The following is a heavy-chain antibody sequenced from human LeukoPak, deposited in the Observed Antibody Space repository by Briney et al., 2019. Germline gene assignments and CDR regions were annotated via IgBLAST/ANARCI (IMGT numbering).Heavy chain of an antibody. CDR2: IIPILGIA. V-gene: IGHV1-69*02. J-gene: IGHJ5*02. CDR1: GGTFSSYT. Sequence: GASVKVSCKASGGTFSSYTISWVRQAPGQELEWMGRIIPILGIANYAQKFQGRVTITADKSTSTAYMELSSLRSEDTAVYYCARASIAARHWFDPWGQGTLVTVSS. D-gene: IGHD6-6*01. CDR3: ARASIAARHWFDP.